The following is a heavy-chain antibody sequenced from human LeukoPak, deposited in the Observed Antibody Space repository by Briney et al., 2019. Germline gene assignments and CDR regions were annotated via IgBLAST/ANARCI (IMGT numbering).Heavy chain of an antibody. CDR3: AKLWSTSRGAFDI. D-gene: IGHD1-1*01. CDR1: GFTFSSYA. J-gene: IGHJ3*02. CDR2: ISSSGSTT. V-gene: IGHV3-23*01. Sequence: PGGSLRLSCAASGFTFSSYAMSWVRQAPGKGLEWVSAISSSGSTTFYANSVKGRFTISRDDSKKTLFLHMNGLRVEDTAVYYCAKLWSTSRGAFDIWGQGTMVTVSS.